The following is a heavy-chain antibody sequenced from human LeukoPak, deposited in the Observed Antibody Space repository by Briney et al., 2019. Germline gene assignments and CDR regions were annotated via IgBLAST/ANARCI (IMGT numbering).Heavy chain of an antibody. CDR3: ARAGTTSPYYYYGMDV. CDR1: GGSISRYY. J-gene: IGHJ6*02. D-gene: IGHD2-2*01. CDR2: IYTSGST. V-gene: IGHV4-4*07. Sequence: SETLSLTCTVSGGSISRYYGSWVRHPAGKGLEWIGRIYTSGSTNYNPSLKSRVPMSVDTSKNQFSLKLSSVTAADTAVYYCARAGTTSPYYYYGMDVWGQGTTGTVS.